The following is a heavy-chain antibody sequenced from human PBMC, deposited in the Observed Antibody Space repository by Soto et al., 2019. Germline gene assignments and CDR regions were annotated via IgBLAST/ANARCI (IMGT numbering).Heavy chain of an antibody. CDR1: GDSVSINSAA. CDR3: ARDRGTIFGVVIYYYYYGMDV. J-gene: IGHJ6*02. CDR2: TYYRSKWYN. D-gene: IGHD3-3*01. V-gene: IGHV6-1*01. Sequence: PSQILSLTCATSGDSVSINSAAWNWIRQSPSRGLEWLGRTYYRSKWYNDYAVSVKSRITINPDTSKNQFSLQLNSVTPEDTAVYYCARDRGTIFGVVIYYYYYGMDVWGQGTTVTVSS.